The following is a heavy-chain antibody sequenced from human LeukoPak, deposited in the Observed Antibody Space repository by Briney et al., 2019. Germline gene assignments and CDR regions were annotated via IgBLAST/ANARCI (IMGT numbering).Heavy chain of an antibody. CDR3: ARTYYYGSGSYFGWFDP. D-gene: IGHD3-10*01. CDR2: INPSGGST. CDR1: GYTFTSYG. V-gene: IGHV1-46*01. Sequence: ASVKVSCKASGYTFTSYGISWVRQAPGQGLEWMGIINPSGGSTSYAQKFQGRVIMTRDTSTSTVYMELSSLRSEDTAVYYCARTYYYGSGSYFGWFDPWGQGTLVTVPS. J-gene: IGHJ5*02.